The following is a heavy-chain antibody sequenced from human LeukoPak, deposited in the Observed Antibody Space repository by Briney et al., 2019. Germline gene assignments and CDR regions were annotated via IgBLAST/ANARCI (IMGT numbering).Heavy chain of an antibody. D-gene: IGHD6-13*01. CDR2: IYHSGST. V-gene: IGHV4-38-2*02. CDR3: ARTPGIAAAGLLPFDY. J-gene: IGHJ4*02. Sequence: ASETLSLTCTVSVYSISRNYYWGWIRQPPGKGLEWIGSIYHSGSTYYNPSLKSRVTISVDTSKNQFSLKLSSVTAADTAVYYCARTPGIAAAGLLPFDYWGQGTLVTVSS. CDR1: VYSISRNYY.